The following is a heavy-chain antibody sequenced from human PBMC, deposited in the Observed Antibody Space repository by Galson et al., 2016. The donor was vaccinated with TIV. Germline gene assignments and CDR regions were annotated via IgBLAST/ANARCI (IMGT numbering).Heavy chain of an antibody. J-gene: IGHJ6*02. CDR2: IRYDGSRR. Sequence: SLRLSCAASGFTFSSFGMHWVRQAPGKGLEWVALIRYDGSRRYYADSVKGRFTISRDDSKNTLYLQMNGLRRDDSAVYYCASGVVAHTYYFYGMDVWGQGTKVTVSS. D-gene: IGHD2-15*01. CDR3: ASGVVAHTYYFYGMDV. V-gene: IGHV3-30*02. CDR1: GFTFSSFG.